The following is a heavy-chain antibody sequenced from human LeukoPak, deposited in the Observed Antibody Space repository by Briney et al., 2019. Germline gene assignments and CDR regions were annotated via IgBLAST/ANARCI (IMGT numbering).Heavy chain of an antibody. D-gene: IGHD3-9*01. J-gene: IGHJ4*02. Sequence: PGGSLRLSCAASGFTFSNYSMSWVRQAPGKWLEWVSSMSATSGSTFYADSVRGRFTISRDNSENTLYLQMHSLRAEDTAVYYCAKESVVRYFDWSYSGEFDYWGQGTLVTVSS. CDR3: AKESVVRYFDWSYSGEFDY. V-gene: IGHV3-23*01. CDR1: GFTFSNYS. CDR2: MSATSGST.